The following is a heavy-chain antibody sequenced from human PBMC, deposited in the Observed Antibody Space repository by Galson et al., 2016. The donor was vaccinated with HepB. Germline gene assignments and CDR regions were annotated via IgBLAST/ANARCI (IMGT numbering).Heavy chain of an antibody. Sequence: PALVKPTQTLTLTCTFSGFSLSATGVGVGWIRQPPGKALEWVASIYWDDDKRYNSSLRTRLTVTRGNSRNQVVLTVANMDPIDTGTYYCAHTRGQLQPFNNWGPGTLVTVSS. V-gene: IGHV2-5*02. D-gene: IGHD1-1*01. CDR1: GFSLSATGVG. CDR2: IYWDDDK. CDR3: AHTRGQLQPFNN. J-gene: IGHJ1*01.